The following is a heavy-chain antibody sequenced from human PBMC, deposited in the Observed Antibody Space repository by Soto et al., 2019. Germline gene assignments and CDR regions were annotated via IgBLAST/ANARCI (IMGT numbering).Heavy chain of an antibody. Sequence: GESLKISCKGSGYSFSTRWVGWVRQTPGKGLEWMGIIYPGDSDARYSPSFKGQVTISVDESITTAFLQWSSLKASDTAMYYCARSQFDYVWGTSGYFDSWGQGTLVTVSS. D-gene: IGHD3-16*01. J-gene: IGHJ4*02. CDR2: IYPGDSDA. CDR3: ARSQFDYVWGTSGYFDS. CDR1: GYSFSTRW. V-gene: IGHV5-51*01.